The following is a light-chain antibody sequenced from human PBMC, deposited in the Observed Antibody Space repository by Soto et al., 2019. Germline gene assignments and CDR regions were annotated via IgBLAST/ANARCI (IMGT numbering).Light chain of an antibody. CDR3: QQYGKLPIT. Sequence: EVVMTQSPATLSVSPGERATLSCRASESVSRNLAWYQQKPGQAPRLLIYDASTRATGIPDRFSGGGSGTEFTLTISSLQSEDFAVYYCQQYGKLPITFGQGTRLEIK. V-gene: IGKV3-15*01. CDR2: DAS. J-gene: IGKJ5*01. CDR1: ESVSRN.